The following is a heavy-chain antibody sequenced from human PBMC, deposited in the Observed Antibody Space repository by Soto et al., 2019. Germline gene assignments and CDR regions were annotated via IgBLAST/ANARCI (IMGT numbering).Heavy chain of an antibody. Sequence: SETLSLTCTVSGGSISSGDYYWSWIRQPPGKGLEWIGYIYYSGSTYYNPSLKSRVTISVDTSKNQFSLKLSSVTAADTAVYYCARDCLPGGGSCAEDNDAFDIWGQGTMVTVSS. CDR1: GGSISSGDYY. V-gene: IGHV4-30-4*01. J-gene: IGHJ3*02. CDR2: IYYSGST. D-gene: IGHD2-15*01. CDR3: ARDCLPGGGSCAEDNDAFDI.